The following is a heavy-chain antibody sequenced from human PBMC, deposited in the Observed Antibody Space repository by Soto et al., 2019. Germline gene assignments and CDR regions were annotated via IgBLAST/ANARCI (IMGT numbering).Heavy chain of an antibody. CDR2: IIPIFGTA. Sequence: SVKVSCKASGGTFSSYAISWVRQAPGQGLEWMGGIIPIFGTANYAQKFQGRVTITADESTSTAYMELSSLRSEDTAVYYCARYCSGGSCSYYYYYGMDVWGQGTTVTVSS. CDR3: ARYCSGGSCSYYYYYGMDV. CDR1: GGTFSSYA. J-gene: IGHJ6*02. V-gene: IGHV1-69*13. D-gene: IGHD2-15*01.